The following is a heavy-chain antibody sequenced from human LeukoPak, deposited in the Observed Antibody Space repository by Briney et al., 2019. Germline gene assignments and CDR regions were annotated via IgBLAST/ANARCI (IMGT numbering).Heavy chain of an antibody. Sequence: GGSLRLSCAASGFTFTNNFMSWVRQAPGKGLEWVANIKQDGSEKYYVDSVKGRFTISRDNAKNSLYLQMNSLRAEDTAVYYCARESGYSGYSDFDYWGQGTLVTVSS. CDR2: IKQDGSEK. J-gene: IGHJ4*02. CDR1: GFTFTNNF. D-gene: IGHD5-12*01. V-gene: IGHV3-7*01. CDR3: ARESGYSGYSDFDY.